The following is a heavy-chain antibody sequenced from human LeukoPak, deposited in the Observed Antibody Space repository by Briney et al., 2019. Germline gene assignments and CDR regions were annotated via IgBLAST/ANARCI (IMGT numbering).Heavy chain of an antibody. CDR2: INHSGST. CDR1: GGSFSGYY. CDR3: ASQAYRCTNGVCYTKGFDY. Sequence: SETLSLTCAVYGGSFSGYYWSWIRQPPGKGLEWIGEINHSGSTNYNPSLKSRVTISVDTSKNQFSLKLSSVTAADTAVYYCASQAYRCTNGVCYTKGFDYWGQGTLVTVSS. J-gene: IGHJ4*02. V-gene: IGHV4-34*01. D-gene: IGHD2-8*01.